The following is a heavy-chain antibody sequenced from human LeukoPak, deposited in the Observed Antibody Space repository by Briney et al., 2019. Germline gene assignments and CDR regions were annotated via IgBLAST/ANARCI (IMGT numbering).Heavy chain of an antibody. CDR2: IRNSGSNT. Sequence: GGSLRLSCAASGFTISDYYMTWTRQAPGKGLEWVSYIRNSGSNTYYADTVKGRFTISRDNATNSLYLQMNSLGAEDTAVYYCPSRGDSTSYADYRFDYWGQGALLTVSS. CDR3: PSRGDSTSYADYRFDY. J-gene: IGHJ4*02. V-gene: IGHV3-11*01. D-gene: IGHD3-16*01. CDR1: GFTISDYY.